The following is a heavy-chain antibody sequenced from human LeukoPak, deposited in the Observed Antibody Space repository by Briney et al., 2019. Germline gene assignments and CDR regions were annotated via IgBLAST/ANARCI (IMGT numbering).Heavy chain of an antibody. CDR3: AKAASMTTVTTFIKIMYCFDY. V-gene: IGHV3-23*01. CDR1: GFTFSSYA. D-gene: IGHD4-17*01. Sequence: GRSLRLSCAASGFTFSSYAMSWVRQAPGKVLEWVSAISGSGSSTYYADSVKGRFTISRDNSKNTLYLQMNSLRAEDTAVYYCAKAASMTTVTTFIKIMYCFDYWGQGTLVTVSS. CDR2: ISGSGSST. J-gene: IGHJ4*02.